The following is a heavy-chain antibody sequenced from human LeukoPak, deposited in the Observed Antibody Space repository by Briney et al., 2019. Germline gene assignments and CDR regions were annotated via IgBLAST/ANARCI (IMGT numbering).Heavy chain of an antibody. V-gene: IGHV3-21*01. J-gene: IGHJ3*02. D-gene: IGHD6-13*01. CDR3: ARRVASANDAFDI. CDR1: GFTFSSYS. Sequence: GGSLRLSCAASGFTFSSYSMNWVRQAPGKRLEWVSSISSSSSYIYYADSVKGRFTISRDNAKNSLFLQMNSLRAEDTAVYYCARRVASANDAFDIWGQGTMVTVSS. CDR2: ISSSSSYI.